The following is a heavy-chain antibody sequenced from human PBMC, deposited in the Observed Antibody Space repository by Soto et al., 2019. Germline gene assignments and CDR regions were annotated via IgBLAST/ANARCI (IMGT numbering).Heavy chain of an antibody. CDR1: GGSVSSGSYY. CDR3: ARSLPAAAPPRDYYGMDV. CDR2: IYYSGST. Sequence: QVQLQESGPGLVKPSETLSLTCTVSGGSVSSGSYYWSWIRQPPGKGLEWIGYIYYSGSTNYNPPLKSRVTISVDTSKNQFSLKLSSVTAADTAVYYCARSLPAAAPPRDYYGMDVWGQGTTVTVSS. J-gene: IGHJ6*02. D-gene: IGHD2-2*01. V-gene: IGHV4-61*01.